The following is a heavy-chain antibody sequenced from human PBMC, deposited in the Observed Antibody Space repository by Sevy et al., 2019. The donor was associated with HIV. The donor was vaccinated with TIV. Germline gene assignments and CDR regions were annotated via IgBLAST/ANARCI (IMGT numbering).Heavy chain of an antibody. CDR2: ISFDATNK. D-gene: IGHD1-1*01. CDR3: ALERLSSDVAEYFQN. J-gene: IGHJ1*01. Sequence: GGSLRLSCAASGFTFNRYSMHWVRQAPGKGLEWVATISFDATNKHYPDSVKGRFSISRDNFQNSLFLQMDSMRPEDTAVYYCALERLSSDVAEYFQNWGQGTLVTVSS. CDR1: GFTFNRYS. V-gene: IGHV3-30-3*01.